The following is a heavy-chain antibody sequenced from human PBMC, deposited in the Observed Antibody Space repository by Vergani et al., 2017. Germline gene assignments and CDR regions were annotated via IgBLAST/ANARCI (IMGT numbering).Heavy chain of an antibody. J-gene: IGHJ1*01. CDR1: GFTFSSYA. V-gene: IGHV3-23*01. Sequence: EVQLLESGGGLVQPGGSLRLSCAASGFTFSSYAMRWFRQAPGKGLEWVSAISGSGGSTCYAYSVKGRFTISRDNSKNTLYLQMNSLRAEDTAVYYCAKGPTGYFEHWGQGTLVTVSS. CDR2: ISGSGGST. CDR3: AKGPTGYFEH.